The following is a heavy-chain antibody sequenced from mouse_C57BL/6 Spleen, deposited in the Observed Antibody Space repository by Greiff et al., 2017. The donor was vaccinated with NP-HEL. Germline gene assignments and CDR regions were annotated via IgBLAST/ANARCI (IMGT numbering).Heavy chain of an antibody. V-gene: IGHV7-3*01. CDR1: GFTFTDYY. J-gene: IGHJ4*01. CDR3: ARYDDGYHYAMDY. D-gene: IGHD2-3*01. CDR2: IRNKANGYTT. Sequence: DVHLVESGGGLVQPGGSLSLSCAASGFTFTDYYMSWVRQPPGKALEWLGFIRNKANGYTTEYSASVKGRFTISRDNSQSILYLQMNALRAEDSATYYCARYDDGYHYAMDYWGQGTSVTVSS.